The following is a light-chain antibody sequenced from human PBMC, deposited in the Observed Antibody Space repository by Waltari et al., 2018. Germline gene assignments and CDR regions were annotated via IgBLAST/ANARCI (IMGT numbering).Light chain of an antibody. CDR3: QQYYGYPLS. Sequence: DFQMTQSPSSLSASVGDRVTITCRASQNIDNDLAWFQQKPGNAPKSLIYGVSTLQRGVPSRFRGSRSGADFTLTISNLQPEDSATYFCQQYYGYPLSFGGGTKVEI. CDR1: QNIDND. CDR2: GVS. V-gene: IGKV1-16*01. J-gene: IGKJ4*01.